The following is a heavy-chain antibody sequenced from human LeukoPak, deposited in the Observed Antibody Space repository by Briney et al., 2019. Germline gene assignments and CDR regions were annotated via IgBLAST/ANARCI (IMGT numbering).Heavy chain of an antibody. CDR3: AKASSNYDSSGYLDFDY. D-gene: IGHD3-22*01. V-gene: IGHV3-23*01. J-gene: IGHJ4*02. CDR2: ISGSGGST. CDR1: GFTFSSYA. Sequence: GGSLRLSCAASGFTFSSYAMSWVRQAPGKGLEWVSAISGSGGSTYYADSVKGRFTISRDNSKNTLYLQMNSLRAEDTAVYYCAKASSNYDSSGYLDFDYWGQGTLVTVSS.